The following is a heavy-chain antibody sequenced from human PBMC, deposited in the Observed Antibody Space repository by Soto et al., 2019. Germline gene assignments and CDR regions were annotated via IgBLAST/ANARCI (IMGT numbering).Heavy chain of an antibody. CDR2: ISGSGGST. J-gene: IGHJ4*02. CDR3: AKDGSGWTGSFFDY. Sequence: RLSCAASGFTFSSYAMSWVRQAPGKGLEWVSAISGSGGSTYYADSVKGRFTISRDNSENTLYLQMNSLRAEDTAVYYCAKDGSGWTGSFFDYWGQGTLVTVSS. D-gene: IGHD6-19*01. V-gene: IGHV3-23*01. CDR1: GFTFSSYA.